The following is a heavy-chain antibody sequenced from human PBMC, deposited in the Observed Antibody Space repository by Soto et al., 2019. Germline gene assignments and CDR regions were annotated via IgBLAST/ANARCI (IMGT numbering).Heavy chain of an antibody. CDR1: GFTFSSYA. CDR2: ISGSGGST. D-gene: IGHD3-9*01. V-gene: IGHV3-23*01. Sequence: GGSLRLSCAASGFTFSSYAMSWVRQAPGKGLEWVSAISGSGGSTYYADSVKGRFTISRDNSKNTLYLQMNSLRAEDTAVYYCSLLLGASYYDILTGYPHFDYWGQGTLVTVSS. J-gene: IGHJ4*02. CDR3: SLLLGASYYDILTGYPHFDY.